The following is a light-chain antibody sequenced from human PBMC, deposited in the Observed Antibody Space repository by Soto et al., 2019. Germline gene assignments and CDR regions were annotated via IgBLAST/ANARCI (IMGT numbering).Light chain of an antibody. CDR2: GAS. Sequence: ESVNRESRPTLSVYPGERATLSCRASQSVSSNLAWYQQKPGQAPRLLIYGASTRATGIPARFSGSGSGTDFTLTISRLEPEDFAVYYCQQYGNSPGTFGQATTVDIK. V-gene: IGKV3-15*01. CDR1: QSVSSN. CDR3: QQYGNSPGT. J-gene: IGKJ1*01.